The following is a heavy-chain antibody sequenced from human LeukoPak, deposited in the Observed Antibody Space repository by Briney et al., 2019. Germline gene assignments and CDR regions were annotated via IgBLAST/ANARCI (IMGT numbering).Heavy chain of an antibody. CDR1: GGSISSSNW. CDR3: ASFLADIVVVPADQHYYYYMDV. CDR2: IYHSGST. D-gene: IGHD2-2*01. Sequence: SETLSLTCAVSGGSISSSNWWSWVRQPPGKGVEWIGEIYHSGSTYYSPSLKSRVTISVDRSKNQFSLKLSSVTAADTAVYYCASFLADIVVVPADQHYYYYMDVWGKGTTVTVSS. J-gene: IGHJ6*03. V-gene: IGHV4-4*02.